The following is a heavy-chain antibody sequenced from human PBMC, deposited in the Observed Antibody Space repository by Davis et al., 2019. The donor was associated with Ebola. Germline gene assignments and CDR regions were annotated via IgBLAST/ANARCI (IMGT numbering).Heavy chain of an antibody. CDR3: ARTHTAMVTTNWFDP. D-gene: IGHD5-18*01. J-gene: IGHJ5*02. V-gene: IGHV4-39*07. CDR1: GGSISSSSYY. Sequence: SETLSLTCTVSGGSISSSSYYWGWIRQPPGKGLEWSGEINHSGSTHYNPSLKSRVTISVDTSKNQFSLKLSSVTAADTAVYYWARTHTAMVTTNWFDPWGQGTLVTVSS. CDR2: INHSGST.